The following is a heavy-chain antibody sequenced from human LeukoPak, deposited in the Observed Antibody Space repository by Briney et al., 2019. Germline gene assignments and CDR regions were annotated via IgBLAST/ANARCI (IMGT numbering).Heavy chain of an antibody. V-gene: IGHV3-33*01. J-gene: IGHJ5*02. D-gene: IGHD3-10*01. Sequence: PGRSLRLSCAPSGFTFNKYGMHWVRQAPGKGLEWVAVIWYDGSNKYYADSVKGRFTISRDTSKNTLYLQMDSLRAEDTAVYYCARSLERDYHGSGTYYMNNWFDPWGQGTLVTVSS. CDR3: ARSLERDYHGSGTYYMNNWFDP. CDR2: IWYDGSNK. CDR1: GFTFNKYG.